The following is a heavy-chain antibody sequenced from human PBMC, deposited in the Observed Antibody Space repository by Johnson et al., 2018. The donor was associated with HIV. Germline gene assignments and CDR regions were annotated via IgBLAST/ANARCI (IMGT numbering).Heavy chain of an antibody. Sequence: QVHLVESGGGLVQPGGSLRLSCAASGFTVSSNYMRWVRQAPGKGLEWVAVIWYDGSNKYYADSVKGRFTISRDNSKNTLYVQMNSLRGEDTAVYYCARAGLTYTLDAFDIWGQGTLVTVSS. D-gene: IGHD3-16*01. V-gene: IGHV3-33*08. CDR3: ARAGLTYTLDAFDI. CDR1: GFTVSSNY. J-gene: IGHJ3*02. CDR2: IWYDGSNK.